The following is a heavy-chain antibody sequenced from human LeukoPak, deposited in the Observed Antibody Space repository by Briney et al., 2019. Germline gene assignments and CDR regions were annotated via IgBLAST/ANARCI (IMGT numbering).Heavy chain of an antibody. Sequence: ASVKVSCKASGYTFTSYDVNWVRQAAGQGLEWMGWMNPNSGNTGYAQKFQGRVTITRNTSISTAYMELSSLGSEDTAVYYRARGPRYEDFDYWGQGTLVTVSS. D-gene: IGHD3-3*01. J-gene: IGHJ4*02. V-gene: IGHV1-8*03. CDR2: MNPNSGNT. CDR1: GYTFTSYD. CDR3: ARGPRYEDFDY.